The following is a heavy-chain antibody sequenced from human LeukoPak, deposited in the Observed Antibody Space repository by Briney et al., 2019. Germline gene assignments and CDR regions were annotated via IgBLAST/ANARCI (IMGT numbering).Heavy chain of an antibody. V-gene: IGHV3-74*01. D-gene: IGHD4-23*01. Sequence: GSLRLSCAASGFTFSNYWMYWVRQAPGRGLVWVSCINPDGSTTIYADSVKGRFTISRDNAKNTMYLEMNSLRADDTAVYYCARDPVAPTSHWGQGTLVTVSS. J-gene: IGHJ4*02. CDR3: ARDPVAPTSH. CDR1: GFTFSNYW. CDR2: INPDGSTT.